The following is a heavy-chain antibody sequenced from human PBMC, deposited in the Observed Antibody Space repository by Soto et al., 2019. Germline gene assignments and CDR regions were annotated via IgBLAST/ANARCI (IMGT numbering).Heavy chain of an antibody. Sequence: SVKVSCKASGGTFSGYAISWVRQAPGQGLEWMGGIIPIFGTANYAQKFQGRVTITADESTSTAYMELSSLRSEDTAVYYCATTKTNWSGYVYWGQGTLVTVSS. J-gene: IGHJ4*02. CDR3: ATTKTNWSGYVY. D-gene: IGHD3-3*01. V-gene: IGHV1-69*13. CDR1: GGTFSGYA. CDR2: IIPIFGTA.